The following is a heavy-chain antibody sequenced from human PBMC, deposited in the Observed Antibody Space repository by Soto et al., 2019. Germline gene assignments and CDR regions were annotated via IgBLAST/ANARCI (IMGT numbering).Heavy chain of an antibody. CDR1: GYSFTCFW. CDR3: ARHFDRYYYYRMDE. J-gene: IGHJ6*01. Sequence: GASLKVTCTGSGYSFTCFWISWVRQMPGRGLEWMGRIDPSDSYTNYSPSFQGHVTISADKSISTAYLQWISLKASDPAMAYCARHFDRYYYYRMDEWGQGTTVTDSS. V-gene: IGHV5-10-1*01. D-gene: IGHD3-3*02. CDR2: IDPSDSYT.